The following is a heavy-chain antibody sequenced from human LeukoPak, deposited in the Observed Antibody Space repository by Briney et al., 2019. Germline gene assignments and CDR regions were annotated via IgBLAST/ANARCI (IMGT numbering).Heavy chain of an antibody. Sequence: KPSETLSLTCAVYGGSFSGYYWSWIRQPPGKGLEWIGEINHSGSTNYNPSLKSRVTISVDTSKNQFSLKLSSVTAADTAVYYCARFSSGGDLIDYWGQGTLVTVSS. CDR2: INHSGST. CDR1: GGSFSGYY. D-gene: IGHD2-21*02. V-gene: IGHV4-34*01. J-gene: IGHJ4*02. CDR3: ARFSSGGDLIDY.